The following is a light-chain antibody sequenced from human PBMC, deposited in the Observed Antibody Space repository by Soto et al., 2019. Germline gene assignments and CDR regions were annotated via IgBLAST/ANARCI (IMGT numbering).Light chain of an antibody. CDR3: QQYNNWPRT. CDR2: GAS. V-gene: IGKV3-15*01. Sequence: EIVLAQSPGTLSLSPGERATLSFRASQSVSSSYSAWYQQKPGQAPRLLIYGASSRATGIPARFSGSGSGTEFTLTISSLQSEDFAVYYCQQYNNWPRTFGQGTKVDIK. J-gene: IGKJ1*01. CDR1: QSVSSSY.